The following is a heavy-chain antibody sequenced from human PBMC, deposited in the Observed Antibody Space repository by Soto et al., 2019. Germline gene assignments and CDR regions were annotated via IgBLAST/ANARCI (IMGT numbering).Heavy chain of an antibody. CDR1: GGSISSYY. J-gene: IGHJ6*02. V-gene: IGHV4-59*08. CDR3: ARGMDV. Sequence: QVQLQESGPGLVKPSETLSLTCTVSGGSISSYYWSWIRQPPGKGLEWIGYIYYSGSTNYNPSLKRCVTKSVVTVKNQFSPKLSSVSAAGTAVYYCARGMDVWGQGTTVTVSS. CDR2: IYYSGST.